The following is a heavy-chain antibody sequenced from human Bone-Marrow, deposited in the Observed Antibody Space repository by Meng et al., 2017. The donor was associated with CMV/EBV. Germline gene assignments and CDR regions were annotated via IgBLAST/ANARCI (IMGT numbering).Heavy chain of an antibody. D-gene: IGHD1-20*01. CDR1: GGSINSSSYF. CDR2: LYDSGRT. Sequence: SETLSLTCTVSGGSINSSSYFWGWIRQPPGKGLEWIGRLYDSGRTYYNPSLKSRVTISVDTSKNRFSLKLSSVTAADTAVYYCARVGTVTGSLCFDLWGRGTLVTVSS. J-gene: IGHJ2*01. CDR3: ARVGTVTGSLCFDL. V-gene: IGHV4-39*07.